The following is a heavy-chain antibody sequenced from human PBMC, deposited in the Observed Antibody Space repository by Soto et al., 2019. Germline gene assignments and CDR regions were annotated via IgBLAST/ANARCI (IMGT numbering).Heavy chain of an antibody. Sequence: ASVKVSCKASGYTFTSYAMHWVRQAPGQRLELMGWINAGNGNTKYSQKFQGRVTITRDTFASTAYMELSSLRSEDTAVYYCASSATTADYYYGMDVWGQGTTVTVSS. CDR1: GYTFTSYA. J-gene: IGHJ6*02. V-gene: IGHV1-3*01. CDR2: INAGNGNT. D-gene: IGHD1-26*01. CDR3: ASSATTADYYYGMDV.